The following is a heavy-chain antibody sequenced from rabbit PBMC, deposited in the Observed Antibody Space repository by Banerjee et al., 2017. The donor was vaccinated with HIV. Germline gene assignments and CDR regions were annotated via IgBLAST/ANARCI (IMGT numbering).Heavy chain of an antibody. Sequence: QLQLEESGGGLVKPGGTLTLTCKASGIDFSSDYYMCWVRQAPGKGLEWIGCIYTDSGSTYYANWAKGRFTISETSSTTVTLRMTSLTAADTATHFCARGGSAAAFNLWGPGTLVTVS. CDR1: GIDFSSDYY. CDR2: IYTDSGST. J-gene: IGHJ4*01. CDR3: ARGGSAAAFNL. D-gene: IGHD4-2*01. V-gene: IGHV1S45*01.